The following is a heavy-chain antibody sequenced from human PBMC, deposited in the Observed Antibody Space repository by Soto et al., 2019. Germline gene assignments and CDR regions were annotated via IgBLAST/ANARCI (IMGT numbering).Heavy chain of an antibody. J-gene: IGHJ4*02. V-gene: IGHV3-30*18. CDR2: ISYDGSNK. Sequence: QVQLVESGGGVVQPGRSLRLSCAASGFTFSSYGMHWVRQAPGKGLEWVAVISYDGSNKNYVDSVKGRFTISRDNSKNTLYMQTNSLRDEDTALYYCAKGRPYYDSSGEGYFDYWGQGTLVTVSS. CDR3: AKGRPYYDSSGEGYFDY. CDR1: GFTFSSYG. D-gene: IGHD3-22*01.